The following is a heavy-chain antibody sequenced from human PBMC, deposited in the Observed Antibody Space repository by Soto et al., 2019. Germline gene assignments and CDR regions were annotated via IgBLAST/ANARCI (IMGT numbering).Heavy chain of an antibody. CDR1: GGTFSSYA. J-gene: IGHJ4*02. V-gene: IGHV1-69*06. CDR2: IIPIFGTA. Sequence: QVQLVQSGAEVKKPGSSVKVSCKASGGTFSSYAISWVRQAPGQGLEWMGGIIPIFGTANYAQKLQGRVTITAGKSTRTAYMELSSLRSEDTAVYYCARDPLTTVSTLLANWGQGTLVTGSS. CDR3: ARDPLTTVSTLLAN. D-gene: IGHD4-17*01.